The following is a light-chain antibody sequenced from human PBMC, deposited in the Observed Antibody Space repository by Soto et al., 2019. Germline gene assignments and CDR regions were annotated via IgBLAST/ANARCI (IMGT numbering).Light chain of an antibody. J-gene: IGKJ1*01. V-gene: IGKV1-5*01. CDR3: QQYNSYPWT. Sequence: DIQMTQSPSTLSASVGARVTITCRASQSISSWLAWYQQKPGKAPKLLIYDASSLESGVPSRFRGSGSGTECTLTISSLQPDDFATYYCQQYNSYPWTFGQGTKVEIK. CDR2: DAS. CDR1: QSISSW.